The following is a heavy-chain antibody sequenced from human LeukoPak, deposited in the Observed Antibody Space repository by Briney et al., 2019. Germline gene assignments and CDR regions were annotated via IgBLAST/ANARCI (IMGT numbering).Heavy chain of an antibody. CDR2: IIPIFGTA. V-gene: IGHV1-69*06. CDR1: GDTFSSYA. J-gene: IGHJ6*03. Sequence: ASVKVSCKASGDTFSSYAISWVRQAPGQGLEWMGGIIPIFGTANYAQKFQGRVTITADKSTSTAYMELSSLRSEDTAVYYCASHSGSYWYYYYYMDVWGKGTTVTVSS. D-gene: IGHD1-26*01. CDR3: ASHSGSYWYYYYYMDV.